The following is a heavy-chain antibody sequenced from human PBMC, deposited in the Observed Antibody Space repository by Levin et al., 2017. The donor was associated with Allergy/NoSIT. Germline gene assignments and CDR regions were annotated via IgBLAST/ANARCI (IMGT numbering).Heavy chain of an antibody. V-gene: IGHV3-7*01. J-gene: IGHJ6*02. CDR2: IERDGSET. CDR3: AREEGWGYHYGMDV. CDR1: GFTFTTFW. D-gene: IGHD3-16*02. Sequence: SCAASGFTFTTFWMTWVRQAPGKGLEWVANIERDGSETYYVDSVKGRFTISRDNAKNSVYLEMNSLRVDDTAVYYCAREEGWGYHYGMDVWGQGTTVTVSS.